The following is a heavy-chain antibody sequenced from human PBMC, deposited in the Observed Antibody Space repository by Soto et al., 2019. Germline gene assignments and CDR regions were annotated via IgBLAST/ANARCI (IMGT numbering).Heavy chain of an antibody. D-gene: IGHD2-21*01. V-gene: IGHV3-73*02. CDR3: TRHVADY. J-gene: IGHJ4*02. CDR1: GFTFSGSA. CDR2: IRSITNNYAT. Sequence: EVQLVESGGGLVQPGGSLKLSCAASGFTFSGSAIHWVRQASGKGLEWVGHIRSITNNYATHYAESLKGRFTISRDDSKNTEYLQMNSLKTEDTAVYYCTRHVADYWGQGTLVTVSS.